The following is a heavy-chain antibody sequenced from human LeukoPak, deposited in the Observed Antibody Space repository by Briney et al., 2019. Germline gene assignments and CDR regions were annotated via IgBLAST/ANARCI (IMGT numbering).Heavy chain of an antibody. V-gene: IGHV3-23*01. Sequence: GGSLRLSCAASGFTFSIYAMNWVRQAPGKGLKWVSAFSGSGGSTYYADSVKGRFTISRDNSKNTLYLQMNSLRAEDTAVYYCAKDRRGSGAGSDAFDIWGQGTMVTVSS. CDR3: AKDRRGSGAGSDAFDI. J-gene: IGHJ3*02. CDR2: FSGSGGST. CDR1: GFTFSIYA. D-gene: IGHD1-26*01.